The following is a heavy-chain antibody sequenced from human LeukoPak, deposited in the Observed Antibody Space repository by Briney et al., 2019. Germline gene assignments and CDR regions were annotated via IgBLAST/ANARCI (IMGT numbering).Heavy chain of an antibody. CDR1: GFTFSSYE. D-gene: IGHD3-10*02. CDR2: ISSSGSTI. V-gene: IGHV3-48*03. Sequence: PGGSERLSCAAYGFTFSSYEMNWFRQAPGKGLEWVSYISSSGSTIYYADSVKGRFTISRDNAKNSLYLQMNSLRAEDTAVYYCAELGITMIGGVWGKGTTVTISS. J-gene: IGHJ6*04. CDR3: AELGITMIGGV.